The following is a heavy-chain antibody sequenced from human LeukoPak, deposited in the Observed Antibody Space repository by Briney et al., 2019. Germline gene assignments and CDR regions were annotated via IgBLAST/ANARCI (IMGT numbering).Heavy chain of an antibody. V-gene: IGHV1-69*05. CDR3: ARGAARGGRNYYYYMDV. J-gene: IGHJ6*03. CDR1: GGTFSSYA. Sequence: ASVKVSCKASGGTFSSYAISWVRQAPGQGLEWMGGIIPIFGTANYAQKFQGRVTITTDESTSTAYMELSSLRSEDTAVYYCARGAARGGRNYYYYMDVWGKGTTVTVSS. CDR2: IIPIFGTA. D-gene: IGHD2-15*01.